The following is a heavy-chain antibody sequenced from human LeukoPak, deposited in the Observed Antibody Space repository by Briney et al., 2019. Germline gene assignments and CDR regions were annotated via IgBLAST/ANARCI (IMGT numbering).Heavy chain of an antibody. CDR1: GFTFSSYA. Sequence: GGSLRLSCAASGFTFSSYAMSWVRQAPGKGLEWVSATSGSGGSTYYADSVKGRFTISRDNSKNTLYLQMNSLRAEDTAVYYCAKSVRGIAVAGYFDYWGQGTLVTVSS. CDR3: AKSVRGIAVAGYFDY. V-gene: IGHV3-23*01. J-gene: IGHJ4*02. D-gene: IGHD6-19*01. CDR2: TSGSGGST.